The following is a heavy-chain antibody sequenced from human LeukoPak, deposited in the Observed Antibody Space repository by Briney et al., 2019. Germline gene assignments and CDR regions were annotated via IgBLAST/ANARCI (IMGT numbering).Heavy chain of an antibody. D-gene: IGHD6-13*01. Sequence: PGGSLRLSCAASGFTFSSYSMNWVRQAPGKGLEWVSSISSSSSYIYYADSVKGRFTISRDNAKNSLYLQMNSLRAEDTAVYYCARGDSSSWYGDYWGQGTLVTVSS. CDR2: ISSSSSYI. CDR1: GFTFSSYS. CDR3: ARGDSSSWYGDY. J-gene: IGHJ4*02. V-gene: IGHV3-21*01.